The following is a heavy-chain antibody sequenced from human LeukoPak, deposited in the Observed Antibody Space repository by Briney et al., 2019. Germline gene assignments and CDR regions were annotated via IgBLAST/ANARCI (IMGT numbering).Heavy chain of an antibody. D-gene: IGHD7-27*01. V-gene: IGHV4-34*01. CDR2: INHSGST. J-gene: IGHJ6*02. CDR1: GGSFSGYY. CDR3: ARVFSLGRPVYYYYYGMDV. Sequence: SETLSLTCAVYGGSFSGYYWSWIRQPPGKGLEWIGEINHSGSTNYNPSLKSRVTISVDTSKNQFSLKLSSVTVADTAVYYCARVFSLGRPVYYYYYGMDVWGQGTTVTVSS.